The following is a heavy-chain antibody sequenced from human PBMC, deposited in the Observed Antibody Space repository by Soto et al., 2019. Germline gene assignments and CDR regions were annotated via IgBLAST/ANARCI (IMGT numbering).Heavy chain of an antibody. CDR3: ARDWATGTLFDY. CDR2: IWYDGSNK. D-gene: IGHD4-17*01. J-gene: IGHJ4*02. V-gene: IGHV3-33*01. Sequence: QVQLVESGGGVVQPGRSLRLSCAASGFTFSSYGMHWVRQAPGKGLEWVAVIWYDGSNKYYADSVKGRFTISRDNSKNTLYLQMNSLRAEDTAVYYCARDWATGTLFDYWGQGTLVTVSS. CDR1: GFTFSSYG.